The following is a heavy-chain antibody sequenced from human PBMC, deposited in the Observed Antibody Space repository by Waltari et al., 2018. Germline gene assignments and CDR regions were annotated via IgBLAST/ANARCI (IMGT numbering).Heavy chain of an antibody. CDR1: GGTFSSYA. D-gene: IGHD5-12*01. CDR2: SIPIFGTA. CDR3: ARVGVEMATMYYFDY. J-gene: IGHJ4*02. V-gene: IGHV1-69*12. Sequence: QVQLVQSGAEVKKPGSSVKVSCKASGGTFSSYAINWVRQAPGQGLEWMGGSIPIFGTANYAQKFQGRVTITADESTSTAYMELSSLGSEDTAVYYCARVGVEMATMYYFDYWGQGTLVTVSS.